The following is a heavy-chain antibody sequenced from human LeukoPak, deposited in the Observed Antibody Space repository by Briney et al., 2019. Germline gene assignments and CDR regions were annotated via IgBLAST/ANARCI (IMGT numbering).Heavy chain of an antibody. V-gene: IGHV1-69*01. Sequence: SVKVSCKASGGTFSSYAISWVRQAPGQGLEWMGGIIPIFGTANYAQKFQGRVTITADESTSTAYMELSSLRSEDTAVYYCAREALTGIAAADDAFDIWGQGTMVTVSS. CDR3: AREALTGIAAADDAFDI. CDR1: GGTFSSYA. CDR2: IIPIFGTA. D-gene: IGHD6-13*01. J-gene: IGHJ3*02.